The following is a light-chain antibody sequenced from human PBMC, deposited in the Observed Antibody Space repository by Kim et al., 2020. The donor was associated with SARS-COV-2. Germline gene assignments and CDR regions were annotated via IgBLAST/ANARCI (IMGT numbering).Light chain of an antibody. CDR2: DVS. Sequence: QSVTISCTGTSSDVSGYNFVSWYQQHPGKAPKLMIYDVSKRPSGVPDRFSGSKSGNTPSLTISGLQAEDEADYYCCSYAGSYTFVFGTGTKVTVL. J-gene: IGLJ1*01. CDR3: CSYAGSYTFV. CDR1: SSDVSGYNF. V-gene: IGLV2-11*01.